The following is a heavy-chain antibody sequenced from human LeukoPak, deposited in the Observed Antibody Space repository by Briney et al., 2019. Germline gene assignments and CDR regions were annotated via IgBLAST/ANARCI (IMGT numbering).Heavy chain of an antibody. CDR2: FDPEDGET. D-gene: IGHD4-17*01. V-gene: IGHV1-24*01. CDR1: GYTLTELS. Sequence: ASVKVSCKVSGYTLTELSMHWVRQAPGKGLEWMGGFDPEDGETIYAQKFQGRVTITRNTSISTAYMELSSLRSEDTAVYYCARSGNYGLNLYYYYYMDVWGKGTTVTVSS. CDR3: ARSGNYGLNLYYYYYMDV. J-gene: IGHJ6*03.